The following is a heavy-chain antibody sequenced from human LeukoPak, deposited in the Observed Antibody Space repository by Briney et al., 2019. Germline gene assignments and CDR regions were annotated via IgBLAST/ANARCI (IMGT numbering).Heavy chain of an antibody. CDR2: IKSKSDGGTT. Sequence: GGSLRLSCAASGFTFTNAWMSWVRQAPGKGLEWVGRIKSKSDGGTTDYAAPVKGRVSISRDDSKNTLFLQMNSLKSEDTAVYYCAREGWVTTPPRWGQGTLVTASS. J-gene: IGHJ4*02. CDR1: GFTFTNAW. D-gene: IGHD4-17*01. CDR3: AREGWVTTPPR. V-gene: IGHV3-15*01.